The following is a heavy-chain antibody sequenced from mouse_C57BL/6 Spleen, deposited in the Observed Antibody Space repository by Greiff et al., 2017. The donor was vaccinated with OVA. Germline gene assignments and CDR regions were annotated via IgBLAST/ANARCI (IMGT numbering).Heavy chain of an antibody. Sequence: VHLVESGAELARPGASVKMSCKASGYTFTSYTMHWVKQRPGQGLEWIGYINPSSGYTKYNQKFKDKATLTADKSSSTAYMQLSSLTSEDSAVYYCARTGNYDYWGQGTTLTVSS. D-gene: IGHD2-1*01. CDR2: INPSSGYT. CDR3: ARTGNYDY. CDR1: GYTFTSYT. J-gene: IGHJ2*01. V-gene: IGHV1-4*01.